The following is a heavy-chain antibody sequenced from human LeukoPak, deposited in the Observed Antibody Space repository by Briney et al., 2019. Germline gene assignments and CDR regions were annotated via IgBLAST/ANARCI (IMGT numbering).Heavy chain of an antibody. J-gene: IGHJ4*02. D-gene: IGHD5-24*01. Sequence: PGGSLRLSCAASGFTFSSYAMHWVRQAPGKGLEWVAVISYDGSNKYYADSVKGRFTISRDNSKNTLYLQMNSLRAEDTAVYYCAKGAGGEMATINYWGQGTLVTVSS. V-gene: IGHV3-30*04. CDR1: GFTFSSYA. CDR2: ISYDGSNK. CDR3: AKGAGGEMATINY.